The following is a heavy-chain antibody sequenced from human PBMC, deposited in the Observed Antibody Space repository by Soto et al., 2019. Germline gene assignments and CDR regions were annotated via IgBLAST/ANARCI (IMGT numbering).Heavy chain of an antibody. Sequence: PSETLSLTCTFSCGSIISYYWSWIRQPPGKGLEWIGYIYYSGSTNYNPSPKSRVTISVDTSKNQFSLKLSSVTAADTAVYYCARSGPPYYDFWSGPSGDWFDPWGQGTLVTVSS. V-gene: IGHV4-59*01. CDR3: ARSGPPYYDFWSGPSGDWFDP. D-gene: IGHD3-3*01. CDR1: CGSIISYY. CDR2: IYYSGST. J-gene: IGHJ5*02.